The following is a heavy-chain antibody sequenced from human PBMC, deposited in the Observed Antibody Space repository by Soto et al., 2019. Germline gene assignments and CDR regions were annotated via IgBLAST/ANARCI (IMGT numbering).Heavy chain of an antibody. Sequence: ASVKYSCKASGYNFVAYYMHWVRQAPGQGLEWMGWINPSSGATNFAERFQGRVTMTSDTSISTFYMEIKRLNSDDTAVYFCAKDRQYGDYCYNFDYWGQGTLVTVSS. CDR1: GYNFVAYY. J-gene: IGHJ4*02. V-gene: IGHV1-2*02. D-gene: IGHD2-21*02. CDR3: AKDRQYGDYCYNFDY. CDR2: INPSSGAT.